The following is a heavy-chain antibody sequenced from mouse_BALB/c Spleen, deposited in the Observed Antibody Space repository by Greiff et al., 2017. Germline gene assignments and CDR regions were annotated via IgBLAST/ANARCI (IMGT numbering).Heavy chain of an antibody. Sequence: EVKVVESGGGLVQPGGSRKLSCAASGFTFSSFGMHWVRQAPEKGLEWVAYISSGSSTNYYADTVKGRFTISRDNPKNTLFLQMTSLRSEDTAMCYCAREGVATDYWGQGTAPTVSS. V-gene: IGHV5-17*02. CDR2: ISSGSSTN. CDR3: AREGVATDY. D-gene: IGHD1-1*01. CDR1: GFTFSSFG. J-gene: IGHJ2*01.